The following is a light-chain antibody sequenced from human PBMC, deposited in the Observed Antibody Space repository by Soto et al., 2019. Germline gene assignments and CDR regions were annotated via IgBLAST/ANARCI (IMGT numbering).Light chain of an antibody. CDR2: GNN. J-gene: IGLJ1*01. Sequence: QSVLTQPPSVSGVPGQRVTISCTGSSSNIGAGYDVHWYQQFPGTAPKLLIYGNNNRPSGVPDRFSGSKSGTSASLAITGLQAEDEADYYCQSYDSSLSGVFGSGTKLTVL. CDR1: SSNIGAGYD. V-gene: IGLV1-40*01. CDR3: QSYDSSLSGV.